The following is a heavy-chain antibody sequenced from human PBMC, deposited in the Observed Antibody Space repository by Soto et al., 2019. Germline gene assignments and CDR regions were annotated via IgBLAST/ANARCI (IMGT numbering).Heavy chain of an antibody. CDR3: AREGQKYYYDSSGSDY. CDR2: INAGNGNT. CDR1: GYTSTSYA. D-gene: IGHD3-22*01. V-gene: IGHV1-3*01. Sequence: ASVKVSCKASGYTSTSYAMHWVRQAPGQRLEWIGWINAGNGNTKYSQKFQGRVTITRGTSASTAYMELSSLRSEDTAVYYCAREGQKYYYDSSGSDYWGQGTLVTVYS. J-gene: IGHJ4*02.